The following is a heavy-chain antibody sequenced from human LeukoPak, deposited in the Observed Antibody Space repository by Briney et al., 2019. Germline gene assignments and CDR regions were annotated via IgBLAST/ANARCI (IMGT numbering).Heavy chain of an antibody. V-gene: IGHV3-48*01. CDR3: ASLASEWELPEVDY. CDR1: GFTFSSYA. CDR2: ISPSSTLI. D-gene: IGHD1-26*01. J-gene: IGHJ4*02. Sequence: PGGSLRLSCAASGFTFSSYAMNWVRQAPGTGLEWVSYISPSSTLIYYADSVKGRFTISRDNAKKSQFLQMNSLRAEDTAVYYCASLASEWELPEVDYWGLGTLVTVSS.